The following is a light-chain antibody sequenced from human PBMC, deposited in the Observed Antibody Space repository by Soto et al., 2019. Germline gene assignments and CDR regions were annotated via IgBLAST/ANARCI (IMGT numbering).Light chain of an antibody. V-gene: IGKV3-11*01. CDR3: QQRSKWPLT. J-gene: IGKJ4*01. CDR1: QSVSSY. Sequence: EIVLTQSPATLSLSPGERVTLSCRASQSVSSYLAWYQQKPGQAPRLLIYDASNRATGIPARFSGSGSGTDFTLTISSLEPEDFAVYYCQQRSKWPLTFGGGTKVEIK. CDR2: DAS.